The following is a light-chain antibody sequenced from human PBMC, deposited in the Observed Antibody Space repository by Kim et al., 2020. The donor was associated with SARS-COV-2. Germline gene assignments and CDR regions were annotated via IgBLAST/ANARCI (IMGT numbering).Light chain of an antibody. CDR3: KKNDSTPWP. V-gene: IGKV1-27*01. CDR2: TAS. CDR1: QGISNY. J-gene: IGKJ1*01. Sequence: DIQLTQSPSTLSASVGDRVIITCRASQGISNYLAWYQQRPGKVPKLLIHTASTLQSGVPSRFSGSGSGTDFTLTISSLQPDDVATYYCKKNDSTPWPFGQGTKVSIK.